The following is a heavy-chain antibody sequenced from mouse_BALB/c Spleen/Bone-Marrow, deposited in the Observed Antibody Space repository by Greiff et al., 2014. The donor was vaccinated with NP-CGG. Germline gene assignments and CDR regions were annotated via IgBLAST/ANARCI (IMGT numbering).Heavy chain of an antibody. CDR3: ARYYYGSSLFAY. CDR2: IDPANGNT. D-gene: IGHD1-1*01. Sequence: VQLQQSGAELVKPGASVKLSCTASGFNIKDTYMYWVKQRPEQGLEWIGRIDPANGNTKYDAKFQDKATITANTSSNTAYLQLSSLTSEDSAVNYCARYYYGSSLFAYWGQGTLVTVSA. J-gene: IGHJ3*01. V-gene: IGHV14-3*02. CDR1: GFNIKDTY.